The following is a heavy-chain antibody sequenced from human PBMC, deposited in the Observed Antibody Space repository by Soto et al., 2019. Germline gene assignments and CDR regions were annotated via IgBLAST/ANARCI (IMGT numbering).Heavy chain of an antibody. CDR1: GYTFTGYY. J-gene: IGHJ6*02. CDR2: INPNSGGT. Sequence: ASVKVSCKASGYTFTGYYMHWVRQAPGQGLEWMGWINPNSGGTNYAQKFQGRVTMTRDTSISTAYMELSRLRSDDTAVYYCARGVVVVAATRYGMDVWGQGTTVTGSS. D-gene: IGHD2-15*01. V-gene: IGHV1-2*02. CDR3: ARGVVVVAATRYGMDV.